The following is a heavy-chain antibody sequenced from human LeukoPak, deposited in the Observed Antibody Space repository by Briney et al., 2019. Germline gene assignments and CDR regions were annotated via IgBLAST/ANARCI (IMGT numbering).Heavy chain of an antibody. CDR2: IRYDETNK. CDR1: GLTFSSSG. J-gene: IGHJ4*02. V-gene: IGHV3-30*02. D-gene: IGHD1-26*01. Sequence: GGSLRLSCAASGLTFSSSGMHWVRQAPGKGLEWVAFIRYDETNKHCADSVKGRFTISRDNSKNTLYLQMNSLRSEDTAVYYCAKGVYGGSSGGFYFDYWGQGALVTVSS. CDR3: AKGVYGGSSGGFYFDY.